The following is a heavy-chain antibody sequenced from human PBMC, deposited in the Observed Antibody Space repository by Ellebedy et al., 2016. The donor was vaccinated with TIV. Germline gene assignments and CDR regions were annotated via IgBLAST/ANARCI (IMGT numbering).Heavy chain of an antibody. CDR2: ISSYDGNT. D-gene: IGHD3-10*01. Sequence: AASVKVSCKASGYTFTSYGISWVRQAPGQGLEWMVWISSYDGNTNYAQEFQGSVTITTDTSTSTAYMELRRLRSDDTAVYYCARDPVTYYYDPGSYGPSSYWFDPWGQGTLVTVSS. J-gene: IGHJ5*02. CDR3: ARDPVTYYYDPGSYGPSSYWFDP. CDR1: GYTFTSYG. V-gene: IGHV1-18*01.